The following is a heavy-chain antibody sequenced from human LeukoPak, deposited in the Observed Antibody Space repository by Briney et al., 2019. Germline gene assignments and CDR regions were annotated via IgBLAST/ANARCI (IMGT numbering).Heavy chain of an antibody. CDR1: GFTFSSYA. CDR2: ISGSGGST. Sequence: PGGSLRLSCAASGFTFSSYAMSWVRQAPGKGLEWVSAISGSGGSTYYADSVKGRFTISGDNSKNTLYLQMNSLRAEDTAVYYCAKLPSSANPFDWLSFDYSGQGTLVTVSS. J-gene: IGHJ4*02. V-gene: IGHV3-23*01. D-gene: IGHD3-9*01. CDR3: AKLPSSANPFDWLSFDY.